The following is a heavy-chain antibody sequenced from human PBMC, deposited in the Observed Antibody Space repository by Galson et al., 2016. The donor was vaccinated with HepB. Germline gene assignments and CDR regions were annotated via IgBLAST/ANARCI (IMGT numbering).Heavy chain of an antibody. V-gene: IGHV3-53*01. J-gene: IGHJ4*02. CDR1: GFTVSNNY. D-gene: IGHD5/OR15-5a*01. Sequence: SLRLSCAASGFTVSNNYMTWVRQAPGKELEWVSRVYSGGVTNYADSVKGRFTTSRDSSKNTLYLQMNSLRVEDTAVYHCATSPSVGIWGQGTLVTVPS. CDR2: VYSGGVT. CDR3: ATSPSVGI.